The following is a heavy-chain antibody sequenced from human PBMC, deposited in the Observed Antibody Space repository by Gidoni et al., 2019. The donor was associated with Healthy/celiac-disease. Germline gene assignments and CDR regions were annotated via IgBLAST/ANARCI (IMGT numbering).Heavy chain of an antibody. CDR1: GYTFTGYY. CDR3: ARGVEEWELRYGYFDL. J-gene: IGHJ2*01. CDR2: INPNSGGT. V-gene: IGHV1-2*02. Sequence: QVQLVQSGAEVKKPGASVQVSCRASGYTFTGYYMHWVRQAPGQGLEWMGWINPNSGGTNSAQKFQRRVTMTANTSISTAYMELSRLRSDATAVYYCARGVEEWELRYGYFDLWGRGTLVTVSS. D-gene: IGHD1-26*01.